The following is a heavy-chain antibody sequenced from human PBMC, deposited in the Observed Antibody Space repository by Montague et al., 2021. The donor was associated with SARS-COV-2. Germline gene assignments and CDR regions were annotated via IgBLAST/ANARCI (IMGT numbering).Heavy chain of an antibody. J-gene: IGHJ3*02. CDR2: IYTSGST. Sequence: SETLSLTCTVSGGSISSYYWSWIRQPAGKGLEWIGRIYTSGSTNXNPPLKSRVTMSVDTSKNQFSLKLSSVTAADTAVYYCARDNPVLWFGETYAFDIWGQGTMVTVSS. V-gene: IGHV4-4*07. CDR3: ARDNPVLWFGETYAFDI. CDR1: GGSISSYY. D-gene: IGHD3-10*01.